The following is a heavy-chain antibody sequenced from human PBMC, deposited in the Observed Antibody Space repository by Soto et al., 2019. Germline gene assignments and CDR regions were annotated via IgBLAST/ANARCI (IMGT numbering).Heavy chain of an antibody. V-gene: IGHV3-23*01. CDR3: VQLWVGEVTHFDS. D-gene: IGHD3-10*01. CDR1: GVTFSTYA. J-gene: IGHJ4*02. CDR2: VSGSGDKT. Sequence: EVQLLESGGGLIQPGGSLRLSCAASGVTFSTYAMSWVRQAPGKGLEWVSVVSGSGDKTYNADSVKGRFTISRDTSKNMLYLQMNSLRAEDTAVYYWVQLWVGEVTHFDSWGQGTLVTVSS.